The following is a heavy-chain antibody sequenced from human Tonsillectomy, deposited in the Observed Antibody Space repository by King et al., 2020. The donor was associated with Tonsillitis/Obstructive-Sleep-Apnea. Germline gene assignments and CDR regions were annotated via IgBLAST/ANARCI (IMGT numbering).Heavy chain of an antibody. J-gene: IGHJ6*02. CDR1: GYTFTSYY. CDR2: INPSGGST. V-gene: IGHV1-46*01. CDR3: ARGDPLSRSWYSPAHYGMDV. Sequence: VQLVESGAEVKKPGASVKVSCKASGYTFTSYYMHWVRQAPGQGLEWMGIINPSGGSTSYAQKFQGRVTMTRDTSTSTVYMELSSLRSEDTAVYYCARGDPLSRSWYSPAHYGMDVWGQGTTVTVSS. D-gene: IGHD6-13*01.